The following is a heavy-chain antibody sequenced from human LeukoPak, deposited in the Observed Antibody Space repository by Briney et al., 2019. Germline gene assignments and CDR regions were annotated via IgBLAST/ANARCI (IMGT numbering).Heavy chain of an antibody. CDR2: INHSGST. CDR3: ARDYRSTIGGEYGMDV. J-gene: IGHJ6*02. CDR1: GGSFSGYY. D-gene: IGHD3-16*01. Sequence: SDNLSLTCAVYGGSFSGYYWSWIRQPQPPGKGLERIGEINHSGSTKYNPSLKSRVTISVDTSKNQFSLKLSSVTAADTAVYYCARDYRSTIGGEYGMDVWGQGTTVTVSS. V-gene: IGHV4-34*01.